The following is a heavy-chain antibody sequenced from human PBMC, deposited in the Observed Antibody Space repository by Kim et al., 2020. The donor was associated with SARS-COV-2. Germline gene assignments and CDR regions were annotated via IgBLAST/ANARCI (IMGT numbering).Heavy chain of an antibody. V-gene: IGHV1-2*06. CDR3: ARDFDCSSTSCRRSAGDY. CDR1: GYTFTGYY. Sequence: ASVKVSCKASGYTFTGYYMHWVRQAPGQGLEWMGRINPNSGGTNYAQKFQGRVTMTRDTSISTAYMELSRLRSDDTAVYYCARDFDCSSTSCRRSAGDYWGQGTLVTVSS. J-gene: IGHJ4*02. D-gene: IGHD2-2*01. CDR2: INPNSGGT.